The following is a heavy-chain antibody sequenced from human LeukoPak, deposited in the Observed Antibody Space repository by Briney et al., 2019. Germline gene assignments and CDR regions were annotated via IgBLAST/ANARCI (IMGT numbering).Heavy chain of an antibody. CDR3: ARDRTMSLRNDAFDI. J-gene: IGHJ3*02. CDR2: ISSSGSTI. D-gene: IGHD3-22*01. V-gene: IGHV3-11*01. CDR1: GFTFSDYY. Sequence: GGSLRLSCAASGFTFSDYYMSWIRQAPGKGLEWVSYISSSGSTIYYADSVKGRFTISRDNAKNSLYLQINSLRAEDTAVYYCARDRTMSLRNDAFDIWGQGTMVTVSS.